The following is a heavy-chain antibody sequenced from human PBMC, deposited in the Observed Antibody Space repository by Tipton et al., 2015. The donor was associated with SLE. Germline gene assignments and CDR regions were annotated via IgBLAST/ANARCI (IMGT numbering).Heavy chain of an antibody. D-gene: IGHD4-17*01. Sequence: SLRLSCAASGFTFSSYWMHWVRQAPGKGLVWVSRINSDESGTSYADSVKGRLTISRDNAKNTLYLQMNSLRAEDTAVYYCARAVGYGALGDWGQGTLVTVSS. J-gene: IGHJ4*02. CDR2: INSDESGT. CDR1: GFTFSSYW. V-gene: IGHV3-74*01. CDR3: ARAVGYGALGD.